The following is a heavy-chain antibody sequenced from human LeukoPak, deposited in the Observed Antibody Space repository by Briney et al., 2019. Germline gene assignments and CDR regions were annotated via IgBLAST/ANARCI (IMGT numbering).Heavy chain of an antibody. CDR2: IYYSGST. CDR1: GPSISSYY. V-gene: IGHV4-59*07. CDR3: ARRKALDY. Sequence: PSDTLSLTRTLSGPSISSYYWSWLRQPPGKGREWIGYIYYSGSTNYNPSLKSRVTISVDTSKNQFCLKLSSVTAADTAVYYCARRKALDYWGQGTLVTVSS. J-gene: IGHJ4*02.